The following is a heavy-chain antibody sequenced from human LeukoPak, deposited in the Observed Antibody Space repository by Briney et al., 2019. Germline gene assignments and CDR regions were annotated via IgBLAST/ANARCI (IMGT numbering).Heavy chain of an antibody. Sequence: SETLSLTCTVSGDSMSGHYWSWIRQPPGKGLEWIGYISYSGSTNYNPSFKSRVTILIDTSKTQFSLSLTSVTAADTAVYYCARTSRHFYGSGSNLTPWPADMDVWGQGTKVTVSS. V-gene: IGHV4-59*11. J-gene: IGHJ6*02. CDR2: ISYSGST. CDR1: GDSMSGHY. CDR3: ARTSRHFYGSGSNLTPWPADMDV. D-gene: IGHD3-10*01.